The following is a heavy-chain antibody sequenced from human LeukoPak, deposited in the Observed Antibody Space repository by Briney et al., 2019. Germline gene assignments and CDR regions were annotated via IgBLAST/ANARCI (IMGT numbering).Heavy chain of an antibody. CDR3: ARELYYYGSGSLDY. D-gene: IGHD3-10*01. J-gene: IGHJ4*02. CDR2: ISYDGSNK. Sequence: QPGGSLRLSCAASGFTFSSYGMHWVRQAPGKGLEWVAVISYDGSNKYYADSVKGRFTISRDNSKNTLYLQMNSLRAEDTAVYYCARELYYYGSGSLDYWGQGTLVTVSS. V-gene: IGHV3-30*03. CDR1: GFTFSSYG.